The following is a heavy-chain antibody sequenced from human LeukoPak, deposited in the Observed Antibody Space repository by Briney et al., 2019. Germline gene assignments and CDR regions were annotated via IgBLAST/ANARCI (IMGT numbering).Heavy chain of an antibody. V-gene: IGHV1-18*01. J-gene: IGHJ4*02. D-gene: IGHD2-21*02. CDR1: GYTFTSYG. CDR3: AREDVVVTAQDY. CDR2: ISAYNGNT. Sequence: ASVKVSCKASGYTFTSYGISWVRQAPGQGLEWMGWISAYNGNTNYAQKFQGRVTMARDTSISTAYMELSRLRSDDTAVYYCAREDVVVTAQDYWGQGTLVTVSS.